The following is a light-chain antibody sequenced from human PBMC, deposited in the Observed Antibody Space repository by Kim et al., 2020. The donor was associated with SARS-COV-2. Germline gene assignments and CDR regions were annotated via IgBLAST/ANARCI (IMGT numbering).Light chain of an antibody. CDR1: QTVTSSY. CDR2: AAS. J-gene: IGKJ2*01. Sequence: LTPGGTATLSCRASQTVTSSYVAWYQLKRGQAPRLLISAASRRATGISDRFRGSGSGTDFTLTISRLEPEDFAVYFCQQYGTSPQTFGQGTKLEI. CDR3: QQYGTSPQT. V-gene: IGKV3-20*01.